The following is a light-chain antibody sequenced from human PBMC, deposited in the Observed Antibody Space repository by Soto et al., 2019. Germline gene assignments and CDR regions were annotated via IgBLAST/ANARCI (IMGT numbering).Light chain of an antibody. J-gene: IGLJ1*01. V-gene: IGLV2-14*01. CDR2: EVS. CDR1: GSDVGGYNY. CDR3: SSYTSSSTYV. Sequence: QSVLTQPASVSGSPGQSITISCTGTGSDVGGYNYVSWYQQHPSKAPKLMIYEVSNRPSGVSNRFSGSKSGNTASLTISGLQAEDEADYFCSSYTSSSTYVFGTGTKVTVL.